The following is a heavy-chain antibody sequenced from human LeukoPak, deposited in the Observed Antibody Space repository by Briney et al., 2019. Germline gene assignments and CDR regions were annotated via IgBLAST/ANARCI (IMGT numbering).Heavy chain of an antibody. V-gene: IGHV1-8*01. CDR3: ARVEMSSSWWGAVQGYYYYYGMDV. J-gene: IGHJ6*02. Sequence: GASVKVSCKASGYTFTSYDINWVRQATGQGLEWMGWMNPNSGNTGYAQKFQGRVTMTRNTSISTAYMELSSLRSEDTAVYYCARVEMSSSWWGAVQGYYYYYGMDVWGQGTTVTVSS. CDR2: MNPNSGNT. CDR1: GYTFTSYD. D-gene: IGHD6-13*01.